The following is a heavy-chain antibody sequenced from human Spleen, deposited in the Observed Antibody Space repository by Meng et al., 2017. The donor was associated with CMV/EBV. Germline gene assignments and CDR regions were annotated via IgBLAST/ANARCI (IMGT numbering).Heavy chain of an antibody. Sequence: GGSLRLSCAASGFTFSSYSMNWVRQAPGKGLEWVSSISSSSSYIYYADSVKGRFTISRDNAKNSLYLQMNSLRAEDTAVYYCARDGGGNSEYYYYYGMDDWGQGTTVTVSS. CDR3: ARDGGGNSEYYYYYGMDD. J-gene: IGHJ6*02. D-gene: IGHD4-23*01. CDR1: GFTFSSYS. CDR2: ISSSSSYI. V-gene: IGHV3-21*01.